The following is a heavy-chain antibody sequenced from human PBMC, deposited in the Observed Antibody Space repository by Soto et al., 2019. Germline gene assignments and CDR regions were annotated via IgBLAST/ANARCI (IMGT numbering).Heavy chain of an antibody. Sequence: ASVKVSCKTSGYNFVSHGITWVRQVPGQGLEWMGWIGGYNGNTNYAQKLKGRVTMTTDTSTSTAYMELRSLRSDDTAVYYCARAGRVRVSGDYYYMDVWGKGTTVTVSS. CDR1: GYNFVSHG. J-gene: IGHJ6*03. V-gene: IGHV1-18*01. CDR2: IGGYNGNT. D-gene: IGHD3-10*01. CDR3: ARAGRVRVSGDYYYMDV.